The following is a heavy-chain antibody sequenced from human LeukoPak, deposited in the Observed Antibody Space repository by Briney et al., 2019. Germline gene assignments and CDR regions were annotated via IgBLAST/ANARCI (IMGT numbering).Heavy chain of an antibody. Sequence: GGSLRLSCAASGFTFSNAWMSWVRQAPGKGLEWVAFIRYDGSNKYYADSVKGRFTISRDNSKNTLYLQMNSLRAEDTAVYYCAKEPQKGSYYYYYYMDVWGKGTTVTVSS. V-gene: IGHV3-30*02. J-gene: IGHJ6*03. D-gene: IGHD3-10*01. CDR2: IRYDGSNK. CDR3: AKEPQKGSYYYYYYMDV. CDR1: GFTFSNAW.